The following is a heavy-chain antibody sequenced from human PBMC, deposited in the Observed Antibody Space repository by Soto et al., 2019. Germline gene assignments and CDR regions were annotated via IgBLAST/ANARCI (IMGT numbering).Heavy chain of an antibody. CDR1: GDSVSRDSAA. J-gene: IGHJ5*02. CDR3: VSELRVVPGTRGPFYL. CDR2: TFYRSTWNY. D-gene: IGHD6-19*01. V-gene: IGHV6-1*01. Sequence: SQTLSLTCAISGDSVSRDSAAWSWIRQSPSRGLEWLGRTFYRSTWNYDYASSVRSRMTINTDTAKNQFSLQLTSVTPEDTAVYYCVSELRVVPGTRGPFYLWGQGTRVTVSS.